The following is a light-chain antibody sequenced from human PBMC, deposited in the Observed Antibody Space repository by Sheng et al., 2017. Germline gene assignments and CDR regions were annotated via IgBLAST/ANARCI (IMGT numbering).Light chain of an antibody. J-gene: IGKJ3*01. CDR3: QQTYSTPLT. CDR1: QSISSY. CDR2: AAS. V-gene: IGKV1-39*01. Sequence: DIQMTQSPSSLSASVGDRVTITCRASQSISSYLNWYQQKLGKAPKLLISAASSLQTGVPSRFSGSGSGTDFTLSISSLQPEDFATYYCQQTYSTPLTFGPRTKLGYQT.